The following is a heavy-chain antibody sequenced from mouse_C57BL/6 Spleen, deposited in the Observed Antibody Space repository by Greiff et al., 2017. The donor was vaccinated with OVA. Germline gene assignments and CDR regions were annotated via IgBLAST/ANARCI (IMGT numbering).Heavy chain of an antibody. J-gene: IGHJ2*01. CDR3: TTCYSNYDIY. V-gene: IGHV14-4*01. CDR2: IDPENGDT. CDR1: GFNIKDDY. Sequence: VQLQQSGAELVRPGASVKLSCTASGFNIKDDYMHWVKQRPEQGLEWIGWIDPENGDTEYASKFQGKATITADTSSNTAYLQLSSLTSEDTAVYYCTTCYSNYDIYWGQGTTLTVSS. D-gene: IGHD2-5*01.